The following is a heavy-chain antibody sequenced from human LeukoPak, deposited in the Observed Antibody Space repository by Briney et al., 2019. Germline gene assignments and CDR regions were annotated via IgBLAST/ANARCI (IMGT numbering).Heavy chain of an antibody. CDR1: GFTFSSYA. CDR2: ISYDGSNK. Sequence: GGSLRLSCAASGFTFSSYAMHWVRQAPGKGLEWVAVISYDGSNKYYADSVKGRFTISRDTSKNTLYLQMNSLRAEDTAIYYCAKDHGTAVAGFYYWGQGTLVTVSS. V-gene: IGHV3-30-3*01. CDR3: AKDHGTAVAGFYY. D-gene: IGHD6-19*01. J-gene: IGHJ4*02.